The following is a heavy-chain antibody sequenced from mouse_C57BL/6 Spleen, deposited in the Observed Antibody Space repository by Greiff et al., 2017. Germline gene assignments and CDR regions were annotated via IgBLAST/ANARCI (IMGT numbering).Heavy chain of an antibody. CDR2: IWRGGST. Sequence: QVQLQQSGPGLVQPSQSLSITCTVSGFSLTSYGVHWVRQSPGKGLEWLGVIWRGGSTDYNAAFMSRLSITKDNSKSQVFFKMNSLQADDTAIYYFAKNYYGSSYGYFEVWGTGTTVTVSS. J-gene: IGHJ1*03. D-gene: IGHD1-1*01. CDR3: AKNYYGSSYGYFEV. V-gene: IGHV2-5*01. CDR1: GFSLTSYG.